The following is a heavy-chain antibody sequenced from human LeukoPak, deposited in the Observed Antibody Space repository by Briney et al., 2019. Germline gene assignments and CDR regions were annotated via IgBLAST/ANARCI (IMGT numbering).Heavy chain of an antibody. J-gene: IGHJ4*02. Sequence: ASVKVSCKVSGYTLTELSMHWVRQAPGKGLEWMGGFDPEDGETIYAQKFQGRVTMTEDASTDTAYMELSSLRSEDTAVYYCATTRYSGYDLRYWGQGTLVTVSS. D-gene: IGHD5-12*01. CDR3: ATTRYSGYDLRY. CDR2: FDPEDGET. CDR1: GYTLTELS. V-gene: IGHV1-24*01.